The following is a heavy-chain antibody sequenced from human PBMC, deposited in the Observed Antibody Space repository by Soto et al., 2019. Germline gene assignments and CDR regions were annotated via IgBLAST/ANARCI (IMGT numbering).Heavy chain of an antibody. CDR1: GFTFTNYW. CDR2: IGGDGST. V-gene: IGHV3-74*01. CDR3: ARDGGSADFDFDY. J-gene: IGHJ4*02. D-gene: IGHD2-21*01. Sequence: EVQLMESGGGLVQPGGSLRLSCAASGFTFTNYWTHWVRQAPGKGLVWVSCIGGDGSTTYADSVKGRFTLSIDNAKKPVYLQMNSLGAEYTAMFYCARDGGSADFDFDYWGQGTLVTVSS.